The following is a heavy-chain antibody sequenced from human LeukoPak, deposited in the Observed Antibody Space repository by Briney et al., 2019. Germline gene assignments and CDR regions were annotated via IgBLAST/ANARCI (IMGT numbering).Heavy chain of an antibody. J-gene: IGHJ4*02. CDR3: ARGNILTGYCFDF. D-gene: IGHD3-9*01. Sequence: QPSETLSLTCAVYGESITGYYWSWIRQTPGRGLEWVGEIHYTGATSYNPSLKSRATISTDTSKDQFSLRLSSVTAADTAVYYCARGNILTGYCFDFWGQGALVTVSS. V-gene: IGHV4-34*01. CDR1: GESITGYY. CDR2: IHYTGAT.